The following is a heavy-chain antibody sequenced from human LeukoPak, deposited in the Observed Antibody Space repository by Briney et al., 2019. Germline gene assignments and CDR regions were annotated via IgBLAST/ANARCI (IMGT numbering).Heavy chain of an antibody. V-gene: IGHV1-8*01. CDR3: ARGKWELPVPRAFDI. CDR1: GYTFTSSD. CDR2: MNPNSGNT. D-gene: IGHD1-26*01. Sequence: ASVKVSCKASGYTFTSSDINWVRQATGQGLEWMGWMNPNSGNTGYAQKFQGRVTMTRNTSISTVYMELSGLRSEDTAVYYCARGKWELPVPRAFDIWGQGTMVTVSS. J-gene: IGHJ3*02.